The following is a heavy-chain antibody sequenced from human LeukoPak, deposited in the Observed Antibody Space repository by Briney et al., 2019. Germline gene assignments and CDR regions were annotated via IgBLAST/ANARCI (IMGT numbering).Heavy chain of an antibody. V-gene: IGHV4-30-2*01. D-gene: IGHD2-15*01. J-gene: IGHJ6*02. CDR2: IYHSGST. Sequence: SETLSLTCAVSGGSISSGGYSWSWIRQPPGKGLEWIGYIYHSGSTYYNPSLKSRVTISVDRSKNQFSLKLSSVTAADTAVYYCARDSLGYCSGGSCRPDGGGMDVWGQGTTVTVSS. CDR1: GGSISSGGYS. CDR3: ARDSLGYCSGGSCRPDGGGMDV.